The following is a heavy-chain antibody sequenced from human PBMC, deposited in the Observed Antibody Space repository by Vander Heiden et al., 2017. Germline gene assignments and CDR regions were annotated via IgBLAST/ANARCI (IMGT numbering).Heavy chain of an antibody. CDR1: GFTFSSYP. Sequence: EVQLLGSGGGLVQPGGSLRLSCTASGFTFSSYPMSWVRQAPGKGLEWVSAIRDSGTSTYYADSVKGRFTISRDNSKNTLYLQMNRLRADDTAVYYCAKVPRTHQYRFDYWGQGTLVTVSS. CDR2: IRDSGTST. D-gene: IGHD3-16*02. CDR3: AKVPRTHQYRFDY. J-gene: IGHJ4*02. V-gene: IGHV3-23*01.